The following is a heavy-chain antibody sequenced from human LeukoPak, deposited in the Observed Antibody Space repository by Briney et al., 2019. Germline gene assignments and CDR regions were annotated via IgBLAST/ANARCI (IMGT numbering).Heavy chain of an antibody. CDR2: INPNSGGT. J-gene: IGHJ4*02. V-gene: IGHV1-2*02. CDR3: AREAATDSSSWYGTDY. CDR1: GYTFTGYY. D-gene: IGHD6-13*01. Sequence: GASVKVSCKASGYTFTGYYMHWVRQAPGQGLEWMGWINPNSGGTNYAQKFQGRVTMTRDTSISTAYMELSRVRSDDTAVYYCAREAATDSSSWYGTDYWGQGTLVTVSS.